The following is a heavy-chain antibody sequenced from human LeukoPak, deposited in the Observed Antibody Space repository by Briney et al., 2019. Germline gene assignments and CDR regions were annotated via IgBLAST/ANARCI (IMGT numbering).Heavy chain of an antibody. CDR1: GFTFSSYA. CDR2: ISGSGGST. V-gene: IGHV3-23*01. Sequence: GGSLRLSCAASGFTFSSYAMGWVRQAPGKGLEWVSAISGSGGSTYYADSVKGRFTISRDNAKNSLYLQMNSLRAEDTAVYYCARDMKAYDSSYGMDVWGQGTTVTVSS. D-gene: IGHD3-22*01. J-gene: IGHJ6*02. CDR3: ARDMKAYDSSYGMDV.